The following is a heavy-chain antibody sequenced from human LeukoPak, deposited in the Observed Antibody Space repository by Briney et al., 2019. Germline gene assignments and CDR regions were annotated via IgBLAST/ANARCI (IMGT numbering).Heavy chain of an antibody. CDR2: IRYDGSNK. Sequence: PGGSPRLSCAASGFTFSSYGMHWVRQAPGKGLEWVAFIRYDGSNKYYADSVKGRFTISRDNSKNTLYLQMNSLRGEDTAVYYCAKDRSHCSGGSCYWGHLDYWGQGTLVTVSS. V-gene: IGHV3-30*02. CDR1: GFTFSSYG. D-gene: IGHD2-15*01. J-gene: IGHJ4*02. CDR3: AKDRSHCSGGSCYWGHLDY.